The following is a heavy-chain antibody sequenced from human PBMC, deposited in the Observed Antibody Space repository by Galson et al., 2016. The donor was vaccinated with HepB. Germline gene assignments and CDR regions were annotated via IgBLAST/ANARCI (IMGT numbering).Heavy chain of an antibody. J-gene: IGHJ2*01. CDR3: ARIAVSGYWYFDL. Sequence: SLRLSCAASGFTFSTSPMSWVRQAPGKGLEWVSSISVSGDATFYVDSMKGRLTVSRDNSKNTLYLQMNSLRVEDTAVYYCARIAVSGYWYFDLWGRGTRVTVSS. V-gene: IGHV3-23*01. CDR2: ISVSGDAT. D-gene: IGHD6-13*01. CDR1: GFTFSTSP.